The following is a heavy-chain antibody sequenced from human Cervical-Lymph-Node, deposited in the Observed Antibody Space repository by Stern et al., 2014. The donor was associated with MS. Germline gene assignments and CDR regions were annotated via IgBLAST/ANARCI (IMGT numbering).Heavy chain of an antibody. V-gene: IGHV3-9*01. CDR1: GFTFDDFT. CDR2: ISWTSGSI. CDR3: ARGRDGYKGPFFDY. Sequence: MQLVQSGGGLVQPGRSLRLSCAASGFTFDDFTMHWVRQAPGKGLEWVSGISWTSGSIGSADSVKGRFTISRDNAKNSLYLQMTSLRPEDTAFYYCARGRDGYKGPFFDYWGQGTLVTVSS. J-gene: IGHJ4*02. D-gene: IGHD5-24*01.